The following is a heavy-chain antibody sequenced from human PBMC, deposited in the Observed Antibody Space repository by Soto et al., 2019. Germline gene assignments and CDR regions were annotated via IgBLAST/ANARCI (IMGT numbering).Heavy chain of an antibody. CDR2: IIPILGIA. Sequence: SVKVSCKASGGTFSSYTISWVRQAPGQGLEWMGRIIPILGIANYAQKFQGRVTITADKSTSTAYMKLSSVTAADTAMYYCARVKGIAMRPSNWFDPWGQGTLVTVSS. J-gene: IGHJ5*02. D-gene: IGHD6-13*01. CDR1: GGTFSSYT. CDR3: ARVKGIAMRPSNWFDP. V-gene: IGHV1-69*02.